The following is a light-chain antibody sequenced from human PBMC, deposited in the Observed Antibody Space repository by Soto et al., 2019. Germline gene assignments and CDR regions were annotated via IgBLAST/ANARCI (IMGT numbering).Light chain of an antibody. Sequence: QSVLTQPASVSGSPGQSITISCTGTSSDVGGYNYVSWYQQHPSKVPKLMIYEVYNRPSVVANRFSGSKSGNTASLTISGLQAEYEADYYCSSYSSSSIYVFGTGTKVTVL. CDR1: SSDVGGYNY. CDR2: EVY. CDR3: SSYSSSSIYV. J-gene: IGLJ1*01. V-gene: IGLV2-14*01.